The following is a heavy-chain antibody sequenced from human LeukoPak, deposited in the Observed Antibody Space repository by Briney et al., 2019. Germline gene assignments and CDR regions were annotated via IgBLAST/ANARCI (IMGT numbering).Heavy chain of an antibody. Sequence: SETLSLTCTVSGGSISSYYWSWIRQPPGKGLEWIGYIYYSGSTNYNPSLKSRVTISVDTSKNQFSLKLSSVTAADTAVYYCARQLLWFGAERWFDTWGQGTLVTVSS. CDR3: ARQLLWFGAERWFDT. V-gene: IGHV4-59*08. CDR1: GGSISSYY. CDR2: IYYSGST. D-gene: IGHD3-10*01. J-gene: IGHJ5*02.